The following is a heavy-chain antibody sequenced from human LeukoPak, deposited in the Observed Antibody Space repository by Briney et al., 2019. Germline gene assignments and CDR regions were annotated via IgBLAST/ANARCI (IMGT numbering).Heavy chain of an antibody. CDR3: ARAPVGCSGGSCYSAYFDY. Sequence: PGGSLRLSCAASGFTFSIYWMSWVRQAPGKGLEWVANIKQEGSEKYYVDSVKVRFTISRDKAKNSLYLQMNSLRDEDTAVYYCARAPVGCSGGSCYSAYFDYWGQGTLVTVSS. J-gene: IGHJ4*02. V-gene: IGHV3-7*03. D-gene: IGHD2-15*01. CDR2: IKQEGSEK. CDR1: GFTFSIYW.